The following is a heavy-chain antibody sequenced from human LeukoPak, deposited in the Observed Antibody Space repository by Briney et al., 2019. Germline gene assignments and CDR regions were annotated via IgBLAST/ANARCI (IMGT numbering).Heavy chain of an antibody. Sequence: GGSLRLSCAASGFTFSSYWMSWVRQAPGKGLEWVANIKQDGSEKYYVDSVKGRLTISRDNAKNSLYLQMNSLRAEDTAVYYCASFLTNYGMDVWGQGTTVTVSS. J-gene: IGHJ6*02. D-gene: IGHD3-9*01. CDR2: IKQDGSEK. CDR3: ASFLTNYGMDV. CDR1: GFTFSSYW. V-gene: IGHV3-7*05.